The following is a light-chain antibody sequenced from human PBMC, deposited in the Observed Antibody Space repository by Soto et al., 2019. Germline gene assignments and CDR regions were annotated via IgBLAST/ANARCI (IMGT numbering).Light chain of an antibody. Sequence: DIQMTQSPSSLSASVGDRVTITCRASQSITYYLNWYQQKPGKAPNLLIYAASSLRSGVPSRFSGSGSGTDFTLTINSLQPEDFATYYCQQTYGIPRTFGQGTKVEIK. J-gene: IGKJ1*01. CDR3: QQTYGIPRT. CDR1: QSITYY. CDR2: AAS. V-gene: IGKV1-39*01.